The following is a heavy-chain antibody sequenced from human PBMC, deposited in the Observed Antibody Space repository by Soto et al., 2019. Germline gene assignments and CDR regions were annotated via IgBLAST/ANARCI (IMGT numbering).Heavy chain of an antibody. CDR1: GFTFSSYA. V-gene: IGHV3-30*18. CDR3: AKDAAAAGTFDY. D-gene: IGHD6-13*01. J-gene: IGHJ4*02. CDR2: ISSDGGNK. Sequence: QVQLVESGGGVVQPGRSLRLACAPSGFTFSSYAMQWVRQAPGKGLEWVGVISSDGGNKYYGDFVKGRFTISRDNSKNILYLQMNSLRAEDTAVYYFAKDAAAAGTFDYWGQGTLVTVSS.